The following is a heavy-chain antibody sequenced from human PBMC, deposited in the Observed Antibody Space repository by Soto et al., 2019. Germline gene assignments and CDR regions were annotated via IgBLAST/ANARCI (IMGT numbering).Heavy chain of an antibody. CDR3: ARGIYSGTSDAFDI. V-gene: IGHV4-61*01. J-gene: IGHJ3*02. D-gene: IGHD1-1*01. Sequence: SETLSLTCTVSGGSVSSGSYYWSWIRQPPGKGLEWIGYIYYSGSTNYNPSLKSRVTISVDTSKNQFSLKLSSVTAADTAVYYCARGIYSGTSDAFDIWGQGTMVTVSS. CDR2: IYYSGST. CDR1: GGSVSSGSYY.